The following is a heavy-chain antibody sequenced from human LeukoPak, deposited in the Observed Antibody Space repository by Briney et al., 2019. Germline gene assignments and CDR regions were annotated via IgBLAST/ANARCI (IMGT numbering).Heavy chain of an antibody. D-gene: IGHD3-16*01. J-gene: IGHJ6*03. CDR3: ARLGYYYYMDV. CDR2: IHYSGSS. Sequence: SETLSLTCSVSGASISSDDRFWSWIRQLPGKGLEWIGYIHYSGSSYYSPSLRSRVGMSVDTSKNELSLRMTSVTAADTAVYFCARLGYYYYMDVWGKGTTVTVSS. V-gene: IGHV4-30-4*08. CDR1: GASISSDDRF.